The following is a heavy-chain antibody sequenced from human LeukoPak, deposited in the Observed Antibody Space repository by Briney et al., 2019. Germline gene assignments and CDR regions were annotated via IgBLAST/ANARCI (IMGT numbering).Heavy chain of an antibody. CDR2: IYDSVST. J-gene: IGHJ4*02. V-gene: IGHV4-59*01. D-gene: IGHD2-2*01. Sequence: SETLSLTCTVSGDSISSDYWSWIRQPPGKGLEWIAYIYDSVSTNYNPSLKSRVTISADTSKNQFSLKLSSVTAADTAVYYCARTQYCSSTACYFGYFDYWGQGTLVTVSS. CDR3: ARTQYCSSTACYFGYFDY. CDR1: GDSISSDY.